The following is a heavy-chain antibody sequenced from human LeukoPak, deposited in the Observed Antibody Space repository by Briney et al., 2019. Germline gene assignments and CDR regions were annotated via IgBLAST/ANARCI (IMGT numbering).Heavy chain of an antibody. CDR3: ARDLDYGDYVSQNFDY. CDR1: GFTFSSYA. V-gene: IGHV3-30-3*01. J-gene: IGHJ4*02. CDR2: ISYDGSNK. D-gene: IGHD4-17*01. Sequence: GGSLRLSCAASGFTFSSYAMHWVRQAPGKGLEWVAVISYDGSNKYYADSVKGRFTISRDNSKNTLYLQMNSLRAEDTAVYYCARDLDYGDYVSQNFDYWGQGTLVTVSS.